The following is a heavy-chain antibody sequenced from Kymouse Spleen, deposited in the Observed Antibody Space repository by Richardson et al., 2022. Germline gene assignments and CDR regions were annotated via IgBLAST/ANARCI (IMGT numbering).Heavy chain of an antibody. CDR1: GFTVSSNY. Sequence: EVQLVESGGGLIQPGGSLRLSCAASGFTVSSNYMSWVRQAPGKGLEWVSVIYSCGSTYYADSVKGRFTISRDNSKNTLYLQMNSLRAEDTAVYYCARNWNYDYYYYGMDVWGQGTTVTVSS. J-gene: IGHJ6*02. CDR2: IYSCGST. V-gene: IGHV3-66*03. CDR3: ARNWNYDYYYYGMDV. D-gene: IGHD1-7*01.